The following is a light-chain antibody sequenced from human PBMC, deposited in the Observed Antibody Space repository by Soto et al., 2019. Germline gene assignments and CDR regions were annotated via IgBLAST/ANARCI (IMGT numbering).Light chain of an antibody. Sequence: DIVMTQSPDSLAVSLGERATINCKSSQSVLYSSNNKNYLAWYQQKPGQPPKLLIYWASTRESGVPDRFSGSGSGTDFTLTISSLQAEDVAVYYCQQYSSTPRVTFGGRTKVEIK. CDR1: QSVLYSSNNKNY. V-gene: IGKV4-1*01. CDR2: WAS. CDR3: QQYSSTPRVT. J-gene: IGKJ4*01.